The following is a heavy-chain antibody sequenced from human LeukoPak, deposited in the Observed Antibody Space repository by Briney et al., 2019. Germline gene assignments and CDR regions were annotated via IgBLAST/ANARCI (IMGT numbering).Heavy chain of an antibody. CDR1: GASISSYY. D-gene: IGHD3-10*01. CDR3: ARVGDGNFDY. CDR2: IYYSGNT. V-gene: IGHV4-59*01. J-gene: IGHJ4*02. Sequence: SETLSLTCTVSGASISSYYWNWIRQPPGKRLEWIGYIYYSGNTNYNPSLKSRLTISIDTSKNEFSLRLSSVTAADTAVYYCARVGDGNFDYWGQGTLVTVSS.